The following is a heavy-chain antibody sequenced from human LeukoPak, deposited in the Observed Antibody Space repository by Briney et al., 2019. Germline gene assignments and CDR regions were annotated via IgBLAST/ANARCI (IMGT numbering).Heavy chain of an antibody. J-gene: IGHJ6*02. Sequence: GGSLSLSCAASGFTFSSYCMHWVRQPPGKGLEWMAFIWYDGSNKYYPASVTGRFTLSRDTTKHTIYQLIYSLSADNTAVYFCARVGDTRGMVVWGQGTTVTVSS. V-gene: IGHV3-30*02. CDR2: IWYDGSNK. D-gene: IGHD3-16*01. CDR1: GFTFSSYC. CDR3: ARVGDTRGMVV.